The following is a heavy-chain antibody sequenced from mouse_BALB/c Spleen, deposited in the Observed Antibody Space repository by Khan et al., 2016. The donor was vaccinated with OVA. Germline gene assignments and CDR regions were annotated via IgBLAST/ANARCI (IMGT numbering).Heavy chain of an antibody. V-gene: IGHV1-4*01. D-gene: IGHD1-1*02. CDR3: GRDGGYYRNYGGFAY. CDR1: GYTFTSYT. J-gene: IGHJ3*01. CDR2: LHPSNGYT. Sequence: QVQLQQSGAELARPGASVKMSCKASGYTFTSYTIHWIKLRPGQGLEWIGYLHPSNGYTTANQKFKDKATLTADKTSTNAYMKLSSLPSDNSAVYNCGRDGGYYRNYGGFAYWGQGTLVTVSA.